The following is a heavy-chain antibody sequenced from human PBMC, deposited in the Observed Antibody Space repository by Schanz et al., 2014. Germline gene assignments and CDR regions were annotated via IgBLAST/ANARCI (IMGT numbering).Heavy chain of an antibody. CDR3: ARDGGRDGYNLAFDV. D-gene: IGHD5-12*01. CDR1: GFTVNTNY. J-gene: IGHJ3*01. Sequence: EVQLVESGGELIQPGGSLRLSCAVSGFTVNTNYMSWVRQAPGKGLEWISRMYINSGSTQYADSVKGRFIISRDSSKNTLFLQMNSLRAEDTAVYFCARDGGRDGYNLAFDVWGQGTLVTVSS. CDR2: MYINSGST. V-gene: IGHV3-53*01.